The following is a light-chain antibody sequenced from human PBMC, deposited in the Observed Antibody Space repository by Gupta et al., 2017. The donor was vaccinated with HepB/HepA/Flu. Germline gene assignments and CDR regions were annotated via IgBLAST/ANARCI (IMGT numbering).Light chain of an antibody. CDR1: QSVNYW. V-gene: IGKV1-5*03. CDR2: KAS. J-gene: IGKJ4*01. CDR3: LQYNSHPLS. Sequence: DIQMTQSPSTLSASVGDRVTITCRASQSVNYWLAWYQQKPGKVPKLLISKASSLESGVPSRFSGSGSGTEFTLTISSLQPDDFATYYCLQYNSHPLSFGRGTKLEIK.